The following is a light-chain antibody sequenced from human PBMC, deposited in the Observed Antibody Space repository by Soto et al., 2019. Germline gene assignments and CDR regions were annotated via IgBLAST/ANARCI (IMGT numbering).Light chain of an antibody. Sequence: QSSLTQPASVSVSPGQSITISCTGTSSDGGGYNYGSWYQESTGKAPNLMIYDVSNRPSEVSNRFSGSKSGNTASLTISGLQAEDEADYYCSSYTISNTLVFGSGTKVT. CDR2: DVS. V-gene: IGLV2-14*01. CDR1: SSDGGGYNY. J-gene: IGLJ1*01. CDR3: SSYTISNTLV.